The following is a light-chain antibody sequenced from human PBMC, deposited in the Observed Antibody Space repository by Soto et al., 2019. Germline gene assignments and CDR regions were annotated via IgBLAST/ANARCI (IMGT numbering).Light chain of an antibody. J-gene: IGKJ1*01. CDR2: DAS. V-gene: IGKV1-5*01. CDR1: QSISSW. CDR3: HQYNSWPWT. Sequence: DIQMTQSPSTLSASVGDRVTITCRASQSISSWLAWYQQKPGKAPKLLIYDASSLESGVPSRFSGSGSGTEFTLTISSLQSEDFAIYSCHQYNSWPWTFGQGTKVDI.